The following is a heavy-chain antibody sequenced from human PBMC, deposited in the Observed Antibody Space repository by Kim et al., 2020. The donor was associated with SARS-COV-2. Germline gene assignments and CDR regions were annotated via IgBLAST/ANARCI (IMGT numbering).Heavy chain of an antibody. CDR1: GFTFSSYA. CDR3: AKDRGVTTVTTYFDY. CDR2: ISGSGGST. V-gene: IGHV3-23*01. D-gene: IGHD4-17*01. J-gene: IGHJ4*02. Sequence: GGSLRLSCAASGFTFSSYAMSWVRQVPGKGLEWVSAISGSGGSTYYADSVKGRFTISRDNSKNTLYLQMNSLRAEDTAVYYCAKDRGVTTVTTYFDYWGQGTLVTVSS.